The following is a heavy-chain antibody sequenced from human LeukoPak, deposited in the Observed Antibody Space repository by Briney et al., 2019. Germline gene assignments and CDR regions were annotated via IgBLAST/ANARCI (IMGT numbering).Heavy chain of an antibody. V-gene: IGHV3-23*01. J-gene: IGHJ4*02. CDR1: GSTFSSYA. Sequence: PGGSLRLSCAASGSTFSSYAMSWVRQAPGKGLEWVSAISGSGGSTYYADSVKGRFTISRDNSKNTLYLQMNSLRAEDTAVYYCAKDLVVVAATPVSYWGQGTLVTVSS. CDR3: AKDLVVVAATPVSY. CDR2: ISGSGGST. D-gene: IGHD2-15*01.